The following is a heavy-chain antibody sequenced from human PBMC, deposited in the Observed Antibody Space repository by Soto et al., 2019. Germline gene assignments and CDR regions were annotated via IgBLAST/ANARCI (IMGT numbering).Heavy chain of an antibody. D-gene: IGHD6-19*01. J-gene: IGHJ4*02. CDR1: EFTFTRDN. Sequence: GRSVRLPYVDAEFTFTRDNTNWDRPAPTKGLEWVSAISGSGGSTYYADSVKGRFTISRDNSKNTLYLQMNSLRAEDTAVYYCAKVPVTQWLPKGGFDYWGQGTLVTVSS. CDR3: AKVPVTQWLPKGGFDY. CDR2: ISGSGGST. V-gene: IGHV3-23*01.